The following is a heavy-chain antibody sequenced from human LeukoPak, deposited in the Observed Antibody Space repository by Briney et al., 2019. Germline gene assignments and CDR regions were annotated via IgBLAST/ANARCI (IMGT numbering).Heavy chain of an antibody. J-gene: IGHJ4*02. CDR2: ITKSGDQT. D-gene: IGHD3-22*01. CDR3: AGYDHSGYRL. Sequence: GGSLRLSCVPSGITFSNSALSWVRQAPGKGLEWVSTITKSGDQTHYADSVRGLFTISRDIFKNTLYLQMNSLRAEDTAVYYCAGYDHSGYRLWGQGTLVTVSS. CDR1: GITFSNSA. V-gene: IGHV3-23*01.